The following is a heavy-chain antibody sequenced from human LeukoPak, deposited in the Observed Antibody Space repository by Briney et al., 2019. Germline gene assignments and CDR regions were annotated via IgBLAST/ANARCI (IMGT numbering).Heavy chain of an antibody. V-gene: IGHV3-33*01. CDR3: ARDGSYYDSSGYLINWFDP. CDR2: IWYDGNNK. D-gene: IGHD3-22*01. Sequence: GGSLRLSCAASGFTFSSYGMHWVRQAPGKGLEWVAVIWYDGNNKYYADSVKGRFAISRDNSKNTLYLRMNSLRAEDTAVYYCARDGSYYDSSGYLINWFDPWGQGTLVTVSP. J-gene: IGHJ5*02. CDR1: GFTFSSYG.